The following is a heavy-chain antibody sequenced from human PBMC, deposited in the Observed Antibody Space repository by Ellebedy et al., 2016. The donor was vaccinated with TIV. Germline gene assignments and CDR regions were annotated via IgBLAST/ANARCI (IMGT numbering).Heavy chain of an antibody. D-gene: IGHD1-7*01. CDR1: GFAFSTYS. Sequence: GESLKISCSASGFAFSTYSMHWVRQSPGKGLEFVSTITGNADSTNYADSVKGRFTISRDNSKNTLHLQMSSLRAEDTAIYYCVKDRFDWNSPDYWGQGTLVTVSS. CDR3: VKDRFDWNSPDY. J-gene: IGHJ4*02. V-gene: IGHV3-64D*06. CDR2: ITGNADST.